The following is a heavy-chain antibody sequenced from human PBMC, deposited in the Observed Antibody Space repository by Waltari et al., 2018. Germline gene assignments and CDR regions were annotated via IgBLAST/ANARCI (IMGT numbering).Heavy chain of an antibody. D-gene: IGHD7-27*01. V-gene: IGHV4-30-4*08. CDR3: AKGAGDQPPKFDP. CDR2: IYYTGTT. Sequence: QVQLQESGPGLVKPSQTLSLSCSVSGGSIRNGHYYWTWIRQPPGKGLEWIGYIYYTGTTYYNPSLKNRFFISVYTSKNQFSLNLTSGTAADTAVYYCAKGAGDQPPKFDPWGQGTLVTVSS. J-gene: IGHJ5*02. CDR1: GGSIRNGHYY.